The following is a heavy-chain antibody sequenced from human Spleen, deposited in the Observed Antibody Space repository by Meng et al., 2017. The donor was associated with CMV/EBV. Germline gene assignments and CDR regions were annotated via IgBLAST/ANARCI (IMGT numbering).Heavy chain of an antibody. V-gene: IGHV6-1*01. CDR2: TYYRSRWYN. D-gene: IGHD5-24*01. J-gene: IGHJ4*02. CDR3: ARDAQRDMATSGFDY. CDR1: VSSNFAA. Sequence: VSSNFAAWNWIRQSPSRGLEWLGRTYYRSRWYNEYAVSVKSRITINPDTSNNQFSLHLSSVTPEDTAVYYCARDAQRDMATSGFDYWGQGTLVSVSS.